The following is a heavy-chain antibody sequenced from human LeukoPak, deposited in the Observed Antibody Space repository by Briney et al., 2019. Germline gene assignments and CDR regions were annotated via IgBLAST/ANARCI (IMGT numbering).Heavy chain of an antibody. J-gene: IGHJ4*02. CDR3: ARGFRYDFWSGYYTPNYFDY. D-gene: IGHD3-3*01. CDR1: GGSFSGYY. Sequence: SETLSLTCAIYGGSFSGYYWSWIRQPPGKGLEWIGEINHTGSTNYNPSLKSRVTISVDTSKNQFSLKLSSVTAADTAVYYCARGFRYDFWSGYYTPNYFDYWGQGTLVTVSS. CDR2: INHTGST. V-gene: IGHV4-34*01.